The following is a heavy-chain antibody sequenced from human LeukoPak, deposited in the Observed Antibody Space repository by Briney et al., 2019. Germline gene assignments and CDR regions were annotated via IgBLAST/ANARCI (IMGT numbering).Heavy chain of an antibody. CDR2: IDPSDSYT. CDR1: GYSFTSYW. Sequence: GESLKISCKGSGYSFTSYWISWVRQMPGKGLEWMGRIDPSDSYTNYSPSFQGHVTISADKSISTAYLRWSSLKASDTAMYYCARLDIVVVVAAPYGMDVWGKGTTVTVSS. CDR3: ARLDIVVVVAAPYGMDV. J-gene: IGHJ6*04. V-gene: IGHV5-10-1*01. D-gene: IGHD2-15*01.